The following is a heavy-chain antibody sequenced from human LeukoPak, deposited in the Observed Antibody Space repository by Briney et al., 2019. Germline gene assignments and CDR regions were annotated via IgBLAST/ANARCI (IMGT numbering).Heavy chain of an antibody. Sequence: SQTLSLTCTVSGGSISSGGYYWSWLRQHPGKGLEWIGYIYYSGSTYYNPSLKSRVTISVDTSKNQFSLKLSSVTAADTAVYYCARVSAGDAFDIWGQGTMVTVSS. CDR3: ARVSAGDAFDI. J-gene: IGHJ3*02. V-gene: IGHV4-31*03. CDR1: GGSISSGGYY. D-gene: IGHD3-10*01. CDR2: IYYSGST.